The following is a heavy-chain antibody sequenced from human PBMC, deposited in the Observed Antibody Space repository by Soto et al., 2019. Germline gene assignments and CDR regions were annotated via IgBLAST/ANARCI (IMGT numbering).Heavy chain of an antibody. Sequence: QVQVVQSGGEVKNPGASVKVSCKASGYTFNAYGVSWVRQAPGQGLEWMGWINPYDGNTNYTQTLQGRVTMTTDTSTSTAYMELRSLRSDDTAVYYCARGVVSSYMDVWGKGTTVTVSS. CDR2: INPYDGNT. CDR1: GYTFNAYG. D-gene: IGHD2-2*01. V-gene: IGHV1-18*01. CDR3: ARGVVSSYMDV. J-gene: IGHJ6*03.